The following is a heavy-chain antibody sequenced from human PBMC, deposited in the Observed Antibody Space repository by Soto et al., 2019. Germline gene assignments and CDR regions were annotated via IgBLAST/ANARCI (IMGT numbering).Heavy chain of an antibody. D-gene: IGHD1-7*01. V-gene: IGHV3-33*01. CDR2: IWYDGSNK. Sequence: GGSLRLSCAASGFTFSSYGMHWVRQAPGKGLEWVAVIWYDGSNKYCADSVKGRFTISRDDSKNTLYLQMNSLRAEDTAVYYCARGSGTPYYGMDVWGQGTTVTVSS. CDR1: GFTFSSYG. CDR3: ARGSGTPYYGMDV. J-gene: IGHJ6*02.